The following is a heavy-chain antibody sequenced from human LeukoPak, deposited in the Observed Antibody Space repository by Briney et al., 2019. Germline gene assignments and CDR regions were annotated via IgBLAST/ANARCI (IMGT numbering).Heavy chain of an antibody. CDR3: ARDDHSNYRFDF. J-gene: IGHJ4*02. D-gene: IGHD4-11*01. Sequence: SETLSLTCTVSGGSIKNYYWTWIRQPAGKGLEWIGRIYTSGSTNYNPSLKSRVTMSVDTSKNQFSLRLNSVTAADTAVYYCARDDHSNYRFDFWGQGTLVTVSS. CDR1: GGSIKNYY. V-gene: IGHV4-4*07. CDR2: IYTSGST.